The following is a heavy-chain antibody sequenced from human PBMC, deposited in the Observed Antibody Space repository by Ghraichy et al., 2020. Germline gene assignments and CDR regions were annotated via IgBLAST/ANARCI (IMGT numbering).Heavy chain of an antibody. CDR1: GGSVSSYY. J-gene: IGHJ4*02. Sequence: SETLSLTCTVSGGSVSSYYWSWLRQPPGKGLEWIGYVDYSGSTSFNPSLKSRITMSVDTSKNQISVKLTSVTAADTAVYYCARRYCRGGSCYSALDYWGQGGLFTVSS. D-gene: IGHD2-15*01. CDR3: ARRYCRGGSCYSALDY. CDR2: VDYSGST. V-gene: IGHV4-59*02.